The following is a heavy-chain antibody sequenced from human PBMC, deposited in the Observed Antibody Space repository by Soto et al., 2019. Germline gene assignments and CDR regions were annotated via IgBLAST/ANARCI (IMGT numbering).Heavy chain of an antibody. J-gene: IGHJ3*02. CDR2: IIPIFGTA. Sequence: QVQLVQSGAEVKKPGSSVKVSCKASGGTFSSYAISWVRQAPGQGLEWMGGIIPIFGTANYAQKFQGRVTITADESTSTAYMELSRLRSKDTAVYYCARDANPYYYDSSGYLMRVDAFDIWGQGTMVTVSS. CDR3: ARDANPYYYDSSGYLMRVDAFDI. CDR1: GGTFSSYA. V-gene: IGHV1-69*01. D-gene: IGHD3-22*01.